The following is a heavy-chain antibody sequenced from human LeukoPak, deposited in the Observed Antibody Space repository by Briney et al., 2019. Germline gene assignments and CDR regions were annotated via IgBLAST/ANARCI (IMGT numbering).Heavy chain of an antibody. V-gene: IGHV5-51*01. Sequence: GESLKIPCKGSGYSFTTYWIGWVRQMPGKGLEWMGIIYPADSETRLSPSFQGQVTISADKSLSTAYLQWSSLKASDTAIYYCARSGQGVFDIWGQGTMVTVSS. CDR1: GYSFTTYW. CDR2: IYPADSET. CDR3: ARSGQGVFDI. J-gene: IGHJ3*02. D-gene: IGHD2-8*01.